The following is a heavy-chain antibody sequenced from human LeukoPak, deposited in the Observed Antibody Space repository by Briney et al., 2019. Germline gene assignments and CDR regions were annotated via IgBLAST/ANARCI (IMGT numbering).Heavy chain of an antibody. CDR1: GFTFSSYA. CDR3: AREPDYVWGSYRPLGY. Sequence: GGSLRLSCAASGFTFSSYAMSWVRQAPGKGLEWVSAISGSGGSTYYADSVKGRFTISRDNAKNSLYLQMNSLRAEDTAVYYCAREPDYVWGSYRPLGYWGQGTLVTVSS. D-gene: IGHD3-16*02. CDR2: ISGSGGST. V-gene: IGHV3-23*01. J-gene: IGHJ4*02.